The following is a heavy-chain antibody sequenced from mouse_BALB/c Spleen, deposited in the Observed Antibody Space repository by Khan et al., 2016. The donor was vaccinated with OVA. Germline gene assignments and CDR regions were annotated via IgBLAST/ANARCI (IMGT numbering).Heavy chain of an antibody. CDR3: ARLGVYFDY. CDR2: ILPGTDST. J-gene: IGHJ2*01. V-gene: IGHV1-9*01. Sequence: QMQLQQSGAELMKPGASVKISCKATGYRFSSFWIEWIKQRPGHGLEWIGEILPGTDSTNYNEKFKGKATFTADPSSNTAFMQLSSLTSEDSAVYYCARLGVYFDYWGQGTTLTVSS. CDR1: GYRFSSFW.